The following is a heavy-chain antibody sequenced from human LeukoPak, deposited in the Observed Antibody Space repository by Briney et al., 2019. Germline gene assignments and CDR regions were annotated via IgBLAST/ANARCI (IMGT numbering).Heavy chain of an antibody. CDR2: INQDGSDK. J-gene: IGHJ4*02. Sequence: GGSLRLSCAASGFTFSSYWMTWVRQAPGKGLEWVANINQDGSDKYYVDSVKGRFTISRDNAKNSLYLQMNSLRAEDTAVYYCARDQLRGYYDYWGQGTLVTVSS. CDR3: ARDQLRGYYDY. CDR1: GFTFSSYW. V-gene: IGHV3-7*01. D-gene: IGHD3-22*01.